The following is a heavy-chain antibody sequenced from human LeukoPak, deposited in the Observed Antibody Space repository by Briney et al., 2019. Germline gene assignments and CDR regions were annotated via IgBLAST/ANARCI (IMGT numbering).Heavy chain of an antibody. J-gene: IGHJ4*02. Sequence: ASVKVSCKASGYTFTSYYMHWVRQAPGQGLEWMGIINPSGGSTSYAQKFQGRVTMTRDTSTSTVYMELSSLRSEDTAVYYCARDPFVVAGTPGGLDYWGQGTLVTVSS. V-gene: IGHV1-46*01. D-gene: IGHD6-19*01. CDR1: GYTFTSYY. CDR3: ARDPFVVAGTPGGLDY. CDR2: INPSGGST.